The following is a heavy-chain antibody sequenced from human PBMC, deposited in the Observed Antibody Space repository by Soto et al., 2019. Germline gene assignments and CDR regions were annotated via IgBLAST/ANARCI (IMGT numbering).Heavy chain of an antibody. V-gene: IGHV1-69*12. J-gene: IGHJ6*02. D-gene: IGHD4-4*01. CDR3: ARDNDRLQLGGNYYYILDV. CDR2: IIPLFRTP. CDR1: GGTFSSSA. Sequence: QVQLVQSGAEMKEPGSSVKVSCKTSGGTFSSSAISWLRQAPGQGLEWMGGIIPLFRTPDYAQKFQGRVTIAADEPTSTAYMELSSLRSEDTAVYYCARDNDRLQLGGNYYYILDVWGHGTTITVSS.